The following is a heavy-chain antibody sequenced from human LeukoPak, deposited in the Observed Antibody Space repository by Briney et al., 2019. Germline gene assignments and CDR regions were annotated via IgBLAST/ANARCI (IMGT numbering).Heavy chain of an antibody. D-gene: IGHD3-22*01. CDR2: IWYDGSNK. J-gene: IGHJ6*02. CDR1: GFTFSSYG. CDR3: ARSYYYDSSGYYYAPNYYYYGMDV. Sequence: GGSLRLSCAASGFTFSSYGMHWVRQAPGKGLEWVAVIWYDGSNKYYADSVKGRFTISRDNSKNTLYLQMNSLRAEDTAVYYCARSYYYDSSGYYYAPNYYYYGMDVWGQGTTVTVSS. V-gene: IGHV3-33*01.